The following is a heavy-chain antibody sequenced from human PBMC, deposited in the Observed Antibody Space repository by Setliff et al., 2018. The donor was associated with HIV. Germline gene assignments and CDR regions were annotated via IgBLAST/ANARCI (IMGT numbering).Heavy chain of an antibody. V-gene: IGHV1-69*05. CDR3: ARGGDGYNPHN. CDR2: IITIFGNT. J-gene: IGHJ4*02. Sequence: SEKVSCKASGGTFSSYAISWVRQAPGQELEWMGGIITIFGNTNYAQKLQGRVTMTTDTSTSTVSMELSSLRSEDTAVYYCARGGDGYNPHNWGQGTLVTVSS. CDR1: GGTFSSYA. D-gene: IGHD5-12*01.